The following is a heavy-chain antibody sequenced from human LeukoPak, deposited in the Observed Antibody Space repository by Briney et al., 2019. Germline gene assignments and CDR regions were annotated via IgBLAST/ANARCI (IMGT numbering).Heavy chain of an antibody. CDR2: ILSDGNSK. V-gene: IGHV3-30-3*01. CDR3: ARDGPYFDY. J-gene: IGHJ4*02. CDR1: GFTFNSYA. Sequence: GGSLRLSCAASGFTFNSYAIYWVRQAPGKGLEWVAVILSDGNSKYYAGSVKGRFTISRDNSKNTLYLQMNSLGTEDTAVYYCARDGPYFDYWGQGTLVTVSS.